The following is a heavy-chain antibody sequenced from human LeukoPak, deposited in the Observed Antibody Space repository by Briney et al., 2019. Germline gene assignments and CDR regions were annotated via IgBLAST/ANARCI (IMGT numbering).Heavy chain of an antibody. J-gene: IGHJ4*02. D-gene: IGHD3-22*01. CDR1: GFTFSGSA. CDR3: TRRNTDDSSGYYD. CDR2: IRSKANSYAT. Sequence: PGGSLRLSCAASGFTFSGSAMHWVRQASGKGLEWVGRIRSKANSYATAYAASVKGRFTISRDDSKNTAYLQMNSLKTEDTAVYYCTRRNTDDSSGYYDWGQGTLVTVSS. V-gene: IGHV3-73*01.